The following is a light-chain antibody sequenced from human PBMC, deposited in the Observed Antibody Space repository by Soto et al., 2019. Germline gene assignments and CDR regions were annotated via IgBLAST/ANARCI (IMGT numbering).Light chain of an antibody. CDR1: GSDVGNYDL. V-gene: IGLV2-23*02. J-gene: IGLJ3*02. CDR3: CSYAGNGAWV. Sequence: QSALPQPASVSGSPRQAITISCAGSGSDVGNYDLLSWYQQLPGKAPKLIIFEVNRRPSGVSDRFSGFKSGNTASLTISGLQAEDEADFFCCSYAGNGAWVFGGGTKLTVL. CDR2: EVN.